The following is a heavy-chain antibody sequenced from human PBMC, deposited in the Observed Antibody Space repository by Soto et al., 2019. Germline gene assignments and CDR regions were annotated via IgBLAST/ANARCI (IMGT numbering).Heavy chain of an antibody. CDR3: ARGDSSGYSRILDS. Sequence: SETLSLTCTVSGGSISSGDYYWSWIRQPPGKGLEWIGFIYYSGSTYYNPSLKSRVTISVDTSKNQFSLKLSSVTAADTALYYCARGDSSGYSRILDSWGQGTLVTVSS. CDR2: IYYSGST. CDR1: GGSISSGDYY. J-gene: IGHJ4*02. V-gene: IGHV4-30-4*01. D-gene: IGHD3-22*01.